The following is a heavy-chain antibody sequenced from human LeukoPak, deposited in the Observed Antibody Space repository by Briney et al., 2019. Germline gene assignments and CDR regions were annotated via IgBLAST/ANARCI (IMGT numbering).Heavy chain of an antibody. CDR3: ARDGRTVTTDFDY. CDR1: GFTFGSYS. CDR2: ISSSSSYI. D-gene: IGHD4-11*01. J-gene: IGHJ4*02. V-gene: IGHV3-21*01. Sequence: GGSLRLSCAASGFTFGSYSMNWVRQAPGKGLEWVSSISSSSSYIYYADSVKGRFTISRDNAKNSLYLQMNSLRAEDTAVYYCARDGRTVTTDFDYWGQGALVTVSS.